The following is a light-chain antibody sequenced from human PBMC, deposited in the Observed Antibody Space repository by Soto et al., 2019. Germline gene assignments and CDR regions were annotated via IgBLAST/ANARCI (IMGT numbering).Light chain of an antibody. CDR1: QSVSSY. Sequence: EIVLTQSPATLSLSPGERATLSCRASQSVSSYLAWYQQKPGQAPRLLIYDASNRATGIPARFSGSGSGTDFNLTISSLEPDDFAVYYCTPRQTFGTGTKVDIK. CDR3: TPRQT. V-gene: IGKV3-11*01. CDR2: DAS. J-gene: IGKJ3*01.